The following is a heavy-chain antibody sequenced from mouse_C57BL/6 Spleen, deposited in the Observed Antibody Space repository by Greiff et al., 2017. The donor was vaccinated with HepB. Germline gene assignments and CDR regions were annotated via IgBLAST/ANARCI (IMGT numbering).Heavy chain of an antibody. V-gene: IGHV5-17*01. D-gene: IGHD2-2*01. CDR2: ISSGSSTI. CDR1: GFTFSDYG. J-gene: IGHJ2*01. Sequence: EVMLVESGGGLVKPGGSLKLSCAASGFTFSDYGMHWVRQAPEKGLEWVAYISSGSSTIYYADTVKGRYTISRDKAKNTLYLQMTSLRSEDTAMYYCARVVTTHFDYWGQGTTLTVSS. CDR3: ARVVTTHFDY.